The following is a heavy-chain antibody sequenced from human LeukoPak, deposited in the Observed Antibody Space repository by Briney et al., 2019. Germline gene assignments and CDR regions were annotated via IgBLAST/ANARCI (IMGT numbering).Heavy chain of an antibody. J-gene: IGHJ4*02. CDR1: GFTFNTYG. D-gene: IGHD6-19*01. Sequence: GGSLRLSCAASGFTFNTYGMNWVRQAPGKGLEWVSSISSSSSYIYYADSVEGRFTISRDNAKNSLYLQMNSLRAEDTAVYYCGRVYSSGWLNDCWGQGTLVTVSS. CDR3: GRVYSSGWLNDC. CDR2: ISSSSSYI. V-gene: IGHV3-21*01.